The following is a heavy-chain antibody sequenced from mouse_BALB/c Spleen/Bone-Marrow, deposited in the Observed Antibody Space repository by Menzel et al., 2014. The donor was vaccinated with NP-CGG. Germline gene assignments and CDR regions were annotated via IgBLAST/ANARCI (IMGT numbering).Heavy chain of an antibody. CDR1: GFSFSNYG. CDR3: ARHAYYDQTEVSFVY. CDR2: ISGDGRYT. D-gene: IGHD2-4*01. J-gene: IGHJ3*01. Sequence: DVMLVESGGGLVKSGGSLKLSCAASGFSFSNYGMSWVCQTPEKRLEWVATISGDGRYTFYSDSVKGRFTISRDNAKNNLYLQLSSLRSEDTALYYCARHAYYDQTEVSFVYWGQGTLVTVSA. V-gene: IGHV5-9-2*01.